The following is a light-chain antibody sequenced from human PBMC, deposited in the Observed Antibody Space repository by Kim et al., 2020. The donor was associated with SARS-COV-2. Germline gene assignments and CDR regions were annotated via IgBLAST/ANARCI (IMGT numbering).Light chain of an antibody. V-gene: IGKV1-8*01. CDR3: QQYYSYPHT. J-gene: IGKJ2*01. CDR2: VAS. CDR1: QVISRS. Sequence: SASTGDSVTNTCRASQVISRSLAWYQQKPGKAPNLLIYVASTLQTGVPSRFNGSGSGTDFTLTISSLQSEDFATYYCQQYYSYPHTFGQGTKLEI.